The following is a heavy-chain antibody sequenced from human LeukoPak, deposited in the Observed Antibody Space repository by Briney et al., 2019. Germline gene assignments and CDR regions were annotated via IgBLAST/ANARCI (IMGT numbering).Heavy chain of an antibody. J-gene: IGHJ4*02. V-gene: IGHV4-39*01. CDR3: ASGGEQLWPYEPFSF. D-gene: IGHD5-18*01. Sequence: SETLSLTCTVSGGSISSSSYYWAWIRQPPGKGLEWIGTFYYGGSTSHNPSLKSRVTISVDTSKNQSPLRLTSVTAADTAVYFCASGGEQLWPYEPFSFWGQGTLVTVSS. CDR1: GGSISSSSYY. CDR2: FYYGGST.